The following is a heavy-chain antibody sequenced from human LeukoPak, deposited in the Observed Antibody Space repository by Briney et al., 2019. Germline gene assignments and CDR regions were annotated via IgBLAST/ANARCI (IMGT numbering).Heavy chain of an antibody. J-gene: IGHJ3*02. CDR2: IDSSSGTI. Sequence: PGGSLRLSCAASGFTFSSYSINWVRQAPGKGLEWVSYIDSSSGTINYADSVKGRFTISRDNAKNSLYLQMNSLRAEDTAVYYCARDVSYAFDIWGQGTMVTVSS. V-gene: IGHV3-48*04. D-gene: IGHD5/OR15-5a*01. CDR3: ARDVSYAFDI. CDR1: GFTFSSYS.